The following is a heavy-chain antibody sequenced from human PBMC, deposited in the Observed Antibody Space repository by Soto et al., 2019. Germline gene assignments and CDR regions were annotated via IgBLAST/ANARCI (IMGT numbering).Heavy chain of an antibody. CDR1: GYTFPDYA. V-gene: IGHV1-3*01. CDR3: ARHPDCTVVTHCQFDF. Sequence: GASVKVSCKTSGYTFPDYAIHWVRQAPGQRPEWMGYIYGGNAYTTYSQKFQGRVTITRDTSATTAYMELSSLTSEDTAIYYCARHPDCTVVTHCQFDFWGLGTLVTSPQ. CDR2: IYGGNAYT. D-gene: IGHD2-21*02. J-gene: IGHJ4*02.